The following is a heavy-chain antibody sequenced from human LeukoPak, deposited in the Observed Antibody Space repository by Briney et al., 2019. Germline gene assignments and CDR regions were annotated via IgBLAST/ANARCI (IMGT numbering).Heavy chain of an antibody. CDR1: GFTFSSHA. V-gene: IGHV3-23*01. J-gene: IGHJ5*02. CDR2: IEGIGAST. CDR3: AKAAYGDYVNWFDP. D-gene: IGHD4-17*01. Sequence: GGSLRLSCAASGFTFSSHAMTWVRQAPGKGLEWVSSIEGIGASTYYADSVKGRFTISRDNSKNTLYLQMNSLRAEDTALYYCAKAAYGDYVNWFDPWGQGILVIVSS.